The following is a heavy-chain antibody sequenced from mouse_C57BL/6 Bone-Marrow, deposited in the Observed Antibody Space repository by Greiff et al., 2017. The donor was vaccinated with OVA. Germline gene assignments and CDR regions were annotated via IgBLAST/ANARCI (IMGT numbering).Heavy chain of an antibody. CDR1: GYTFTSYG. Sequence: QVHVKQSGAELARPGASVKLSCKASGYTFTSYGISWVKQRTGQGLEWIGEIYPRSGNTYYNEKFKGKATLTADKSSSTAYMELRSLTSEDSAVYFCARNWVAWFAYWGQGTLVTVSA. V-gene: IGHV1-81*01. J-gene: IGHJ3*01. CDR2: IYPRSGNT. CDR3: ARNWVAWFAY. D-gene: IGHD4-1*01.